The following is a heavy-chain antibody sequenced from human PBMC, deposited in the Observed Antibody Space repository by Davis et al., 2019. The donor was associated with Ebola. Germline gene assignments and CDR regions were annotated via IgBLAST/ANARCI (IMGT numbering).Heavy chain of an antibody. V-gene: IGHV3-66*01. Sequence: GESLKIPCAASGFTVSSNYMSWVRQAPGKGLEWVSVIYSGGSTYYADSVKGRFTISRDNSKNTLYLQMNSLRAEDTAVYYCARDIVGDGSGGYWGQGTLVTVSS. J-gene: IGHJ4*02. CDR3: ARDIVGDGSGGY. CDR2: IYSGGST. D-gene: IGHD5-24*01. CDR1: GFTVSSNY.